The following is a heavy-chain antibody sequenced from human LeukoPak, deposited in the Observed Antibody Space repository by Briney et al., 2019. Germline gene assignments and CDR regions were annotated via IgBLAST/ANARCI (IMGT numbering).Heavy chain of an antibody. V-gene: IGHV4/OR15-8*02. CDR1: GGSFSNSNW. Sequence: SETLSLTCAVSGGSFSNSNWWSWVRPSPEKGLEWIGEIHPDGNTNYSPSLKSRVTMSMDKSKNQFSLRLNSVTAADTAVYYCATYFDTGGYKFNYWGQGTLVTVSS. J-gene: IGHJ4*02. CDR3: ATYFDTGGYKFNY. D-gene: IGHD3-9*01. CDR2: IHPDGNT.